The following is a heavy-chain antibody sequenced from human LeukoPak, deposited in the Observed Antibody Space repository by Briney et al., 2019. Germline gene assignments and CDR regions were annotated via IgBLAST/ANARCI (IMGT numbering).Heavy chain of an antibody. V-gene: IGHV3-13*01. CDR2: IGTAGDT. D-gene: IGHD2-15*01. Sequence: GGSLRLSCAASGFTFDDYAMHWVRQAPGKGLEWVSAIGTAGDTYYPGSVKGRSTISRENAKNSLYLQMNSLRAGDTAVYYCARDRGGGHMDVWGKGTTVTISS. CDR1: GFTFDDYA. CDR3: ARDRGGGHMDV. J-gene: IGHJ6*03.